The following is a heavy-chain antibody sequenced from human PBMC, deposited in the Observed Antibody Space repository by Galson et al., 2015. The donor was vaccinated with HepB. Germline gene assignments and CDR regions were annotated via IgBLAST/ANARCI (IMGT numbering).Heavy chain of an antibody. CDR1: GFTFSNYY. J-gene: IGHJ5*02. CDR3: ARGYDFWSGYAS. Sequence: SLRLSCAASGFTFSNYYMNWIRQAPGKGLEWVSYISSSGSTIYYADSVKGRFTMSRDNAKNSLYLQMNSLGAEDTAVYYCARGYDFWSGYASWGQGTLVTVSS. CDR2: ISSSGSTI. V-gene: IGHV3-11*01. D-gene: IGHD3-3*01.